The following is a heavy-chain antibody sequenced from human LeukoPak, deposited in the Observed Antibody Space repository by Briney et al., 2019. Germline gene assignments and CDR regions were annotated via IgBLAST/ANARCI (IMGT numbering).Heavy chain of an antibody. Sequence: GGSLRLSYAASGFTFSSYWMSWVRQAPGKGLEWVANIKQDGSEKYYVDSVKGRFTISRDNAKNSLYLQMNSLRAEDTAVYYCARDGSAGSFRPGGDFDYWGQGTLVTVSS. CDR2: IKQDGSEK. CDR1: GFTFSSYW. CDR3: ARDGSAGSFRPGGDFDY. D-gene: IGHD1-26*01. V-gene: IGHV3-7*03. J-gene: IGHJ4*02.